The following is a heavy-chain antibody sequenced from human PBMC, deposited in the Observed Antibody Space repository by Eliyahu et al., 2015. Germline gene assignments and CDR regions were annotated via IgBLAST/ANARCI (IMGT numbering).Heavy chain of an antibody. D-gene: IGHD4-17*01. CDR2: LSGSASNT. CDR3: AKASRTYGDYTWQRPFDY. CDR1: GFTFSSYT. V-gene: IGHV3-23*01. J-gene: IGHJ4*02. Sequence: EVQLLESGGGLVQPGGSLRLSCAASGFTFSSYTMTWVRQAPGKGLEWVSSLSGSASNTYYADSVKGRFTISRDNSKSSLYLQMNSLRAEDTAVYYCAKASRTYGDYTWQRPFDYKGQGTLVTVSS.